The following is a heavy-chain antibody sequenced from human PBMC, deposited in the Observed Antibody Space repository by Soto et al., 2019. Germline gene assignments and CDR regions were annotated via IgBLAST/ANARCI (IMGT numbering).Heavy chain of an antibody. CDR2: IYPGDSDT. J-gene: IGHJ4*02. D-gene: IGHD1-20*01. CDR3: ARGLTGISNPYYFDF. V-gene: IGHV5-51*01. Sequence: EVQLVQSGAEVKKPGESLKISCKGSGYNFTTYWIGWVRQMPGKGLEWMGIIYPGDSDTRYSPSFQGQVTISADRSISTAYLQWSSLKASDTAMYYCARGLTGISNPYYFDFWGQGTLVTVSS. CDR1: GYNFTTYW.